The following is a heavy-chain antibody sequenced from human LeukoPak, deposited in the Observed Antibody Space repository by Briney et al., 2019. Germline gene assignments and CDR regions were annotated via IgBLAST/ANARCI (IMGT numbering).Heavy chain of an antibody. Sequence: GGSLRLSCAASGFTFSSYEMNGVPQPPGKGREWVSYISGSGSAIYSADSVKGRFTISRDNAKNSLYLQMNSLRAEDTALYYCAREGEVAAFDAFDIWGPGTMVTVSS. J-gene: IGHJ3*02. CDR1: GFTFSSYE. D-gene: IGHD6-19*01. CDR2: ISGSGSAI. CDR3: AREGEVAAFDAFDI. V-gene: IGHV3-48*03.